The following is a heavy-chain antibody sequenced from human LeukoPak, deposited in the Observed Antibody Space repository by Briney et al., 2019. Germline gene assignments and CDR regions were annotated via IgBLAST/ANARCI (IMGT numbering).Heavy chain of an antibody. D-gene: IGHD6-13*01. J-gene: IGHJ5*02. CDR2: ISGSGYST. CDR1: GFTFSSLA. CDR3: AKGVGIEGAGHFDP. V-gene: IGHV3-23*01. Sequence: GSLRLSCAASGFTFSSLAMTWVRQAPGKGLEWVSSISGSGYSTYYADSVKGRFTISRDNSKNTMYLQMNSLRGEDTAVYYCAKGVGIEGAGHFDPWGQGTVVTVSS.